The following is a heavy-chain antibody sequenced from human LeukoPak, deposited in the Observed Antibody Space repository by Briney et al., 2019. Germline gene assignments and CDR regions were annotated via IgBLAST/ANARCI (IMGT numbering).Heavy chain of an antibody. J-gene: IGHJ4*02. D-gene: IGHD3-9*01. Sequence: PGGSLRLSCAASGFTFNTYAMSWVRQAPGKGLEWVAGIRSSGGSTYYADSVKGRVTISRDNSNNTLFLQMNSLRAEDTAVYYCARNILTGFRYFDNWGQGTLVAVSS. CDR3: ARNILTGFRYFDN. CDR1: GFTFNTYA. V-gene: IGHV3-23*01. CDR2: IRSSGGST.